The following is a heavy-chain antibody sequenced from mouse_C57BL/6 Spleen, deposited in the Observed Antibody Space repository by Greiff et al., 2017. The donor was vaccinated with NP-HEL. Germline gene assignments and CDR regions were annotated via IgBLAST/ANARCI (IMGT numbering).Heavy chain of an antibody. CDR3: ARDPLAY. CDR1: GYTFTDYY. CDR2: IYPGSGNT. Sequence: QVQLQQSGAELVRPGASVKLSCKASGYTFTDYYINWVKQRPGQGLEWIARIYPGSGNTYYNEKFKGKATLTAEKSSSTAYMQLSSLTSEDSAVYFCARDPLAYWGQGTLVTVSA. V-gene: IGHV1-76*01. J-gene: IGHJ3*01.